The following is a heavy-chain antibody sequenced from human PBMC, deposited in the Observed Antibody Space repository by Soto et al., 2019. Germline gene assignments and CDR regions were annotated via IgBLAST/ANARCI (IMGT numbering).Heavy chain of an antibody. D-gene: IGHD2-21*01. J-gene: IGHJ3*01. CDR2: IYYSGST. CDR1: GGSISSYY. CDR3: ASVLFFFGGVGCYGDAFYF. Sequence: SETLSLTCTVSGGSISSYYWSWIRQPPGKRLEWIGYIYYSGSTNYNPSLKSRVTISVDTSKNQFSLKLSSVTAADTAVYYCASVLFFFGGVGCYGDAFYFWAQGTMVTVSS. V-gene: IGHV4-59*01.